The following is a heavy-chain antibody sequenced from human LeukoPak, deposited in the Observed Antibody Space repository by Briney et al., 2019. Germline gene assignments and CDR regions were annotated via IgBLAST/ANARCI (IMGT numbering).Heavy chain of an antibody. J-gene: IGHJ5*02. CDR3: ARDPGGSGPAS. V-gene: IGHV4-61*02. D-gene: IGHD6-19*01. Sequence: PSQTLSLTCTASGCSISSLNYRWSWIRQPAGKELELIGRIYTSGGTNYSPSFKSRVTISIDTSKSQFYLKLSSVTAADTAVYYCARDPGGSGPASWGPGTLVTVSS. CDR1: GCSISSLNYR. CDR2: IYTSGGT.